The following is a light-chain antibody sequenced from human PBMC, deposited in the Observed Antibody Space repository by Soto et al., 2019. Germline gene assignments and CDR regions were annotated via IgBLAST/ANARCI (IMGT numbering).Light chain of an antibody. Sequence: DIQMTQSPSSLSASVGDRVTITCQASQDISNFLNWYQQKPGKAPKLLLYDASKLETGVPSRFSGSRSRTDFTFSINSLQPEDVATYYCQQYDSLRTFGGGTKVEIK. V-gene: IGKV1-33*01. J-gene: IGKJ4*01. CDR2: DAS. CDR3: QQYDSLRT. CDR1: QDISNF.